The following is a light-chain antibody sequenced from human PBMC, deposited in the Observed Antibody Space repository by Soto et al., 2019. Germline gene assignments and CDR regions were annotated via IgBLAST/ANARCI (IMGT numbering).Light chain of an antibody. CDR2: DAS. CDR1: QSVSSY. CDR3: QQRSNWPRT. V-gene: IGKV3-11*01. J-gene: IGKJ1*01. Sequence: EIVVTQSPATLSLSPGERATLSCRASQSVSSYLAWYQQKPGQAPRLLIYDASNRATGIPARFSGSGSGTDFTLTSSSLEPEDFAVYYWQQRSNWPRTFGQGPKVEIK.